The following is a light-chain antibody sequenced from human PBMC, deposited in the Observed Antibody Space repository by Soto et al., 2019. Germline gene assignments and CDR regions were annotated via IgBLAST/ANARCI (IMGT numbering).Light chain of an antibody. CDR3: SSYGTTTTL. CDR1: SSDVGGYNY. CDR2: EVS. V-gene: IGLV2-14*01. J-gene: IGLJ3*02. Sequence: QSVLTQPASMSGSPGQSITISCTGTSSDVGGYNYVSWYQQHPGKAPKLMIFEVSNRPSGVSHRFSGSKSGNTASLTISGLQAEDEADYYCSSYGTTTTLFGGGTKLTVL.